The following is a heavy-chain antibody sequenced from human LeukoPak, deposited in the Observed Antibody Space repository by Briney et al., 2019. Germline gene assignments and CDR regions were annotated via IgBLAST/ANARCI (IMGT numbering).Heavy chain of an antibody. D-gene: IGHD3-9*01. CDR1: GYTFTSYG. V-gene: IGHV1-18*01. Sequence: ASVKVSCKASGYTFTSYGISWVRQAPGQGLEWMGWISSYSGNTNYAQKLQGRATMTTDTSTSTAYMELRSLRSDDTAVYYCARGSFPSDDILTGPFDNWGQGTLVTVSS. J-gene: IGHJ4*02. CDR3: ARGSFPSDDILTGPFDN. CDR2: ISSYSGNT.